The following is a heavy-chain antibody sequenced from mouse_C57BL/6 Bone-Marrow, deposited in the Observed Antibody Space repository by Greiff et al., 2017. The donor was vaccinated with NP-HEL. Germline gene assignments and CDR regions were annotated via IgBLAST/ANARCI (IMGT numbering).Heavy chain of an antibody. J-gene: IGHJ3*01. Sequence: EVQLQESGGDLVKPGGSLKLSCAASGFTFSSYGMSWVRQTPDKRLEWVATISSGGSYTYYPDSVKGRFTISRDNAKNTLYLQMSSLKSEDTAMYYCARHQQLRLRRFAYWGQGTLVTVSA. CDR2: ISSGGSYT. CDR1: GFTFSSYG. CDR3: ARHQQLRLRRFAY. V-gene: IGHV5-6*01. D-gene: IGHD3-2*02.